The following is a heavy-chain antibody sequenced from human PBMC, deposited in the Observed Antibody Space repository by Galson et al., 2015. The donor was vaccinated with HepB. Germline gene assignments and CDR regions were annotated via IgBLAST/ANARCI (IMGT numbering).Heavy chain of an antibody. CDR1: GFTFSSFA. CDR2: ISKSATVT. D-gene: IGHD2-2*01. V-gene: IGHV3-23*01. J-gene: IGHJ5*02. CDR3: TRRYCSSTSCYAGYNWFDP. Sequence: SLRLSCAASGFTFSSFAMSWVRQPPGKGLEWVSSISKSATVTYYVDSVKGRFTISRDDSKNTAYLQMNSLKTEDTAVYFCTRRYCSSTSCYAGYNWFDPWGQGTLVTVSS.